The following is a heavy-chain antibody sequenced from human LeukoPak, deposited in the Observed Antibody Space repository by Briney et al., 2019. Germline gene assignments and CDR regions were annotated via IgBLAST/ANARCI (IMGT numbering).Heavy chain of an antibody. CDR3: ARAYYYDSSFDY. V-gene: IGHV3-74*01. J-gene: IGHJ4*02. D-gene: IGHD3-22*01. CDR2: INSDGSST. Sequence: PGGSLRLSCAASGFTFSSYWMHWVRHAPGKGLVWVSRINSDGSSTSYADSVKGRFTISRDNAKNTLYLQMNSLRAEDTAVYYCARAYYYDSSFDYWGQGTLVTVSS. CDR1: GFTFSSYW.